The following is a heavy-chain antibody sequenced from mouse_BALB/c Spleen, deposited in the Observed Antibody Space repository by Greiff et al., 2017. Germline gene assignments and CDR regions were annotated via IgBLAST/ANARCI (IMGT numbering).Heavy chain of an antibody. CDR3: ARSPIYDGGLDV. Sequence: VQLKESGGGLVQPGGSRKLSCAASGFTFSSFGMHWVRQAPEKGLEWVAYISSGSSTIYYADTVKGRFTISRDNPKNTLFLQMTSLRSEDTAMYYCARSPIYDGGLDVWGAGTTVTVSS. V-gene: IGHV5-17*02. J-gene: IGHJ1*01. CDR1: GFTFSSFG. D-gene: IGHD2-3*01. CDR2: ISSGSSTI.